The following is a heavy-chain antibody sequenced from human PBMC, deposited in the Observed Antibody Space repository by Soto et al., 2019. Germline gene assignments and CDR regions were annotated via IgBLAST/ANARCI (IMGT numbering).Heavy chain of an antibody. D-gene: IGHD2-2*01. CDR3: ARFCSSTSCYAFGAFDI. CDR2: IIPILGIA. Sequence: SVKVSCKASGGTFSSYTISWVRQAPGQGLEWMGRIIPILGIANYAQKFQGRVTITADKSTSTAYMELSSLRSEDTAVYYCARFCSSTSCYAFGAFDIWGQGTMVTVSS. V-gene: IGHV1-69*02. J-gene: IGHJ3*02. CDR1: GGTFSSYT.